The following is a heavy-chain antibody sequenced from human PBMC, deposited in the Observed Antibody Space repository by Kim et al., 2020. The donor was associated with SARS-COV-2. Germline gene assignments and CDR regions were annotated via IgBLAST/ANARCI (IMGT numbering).Heavy chain of an antibody. CDR2: IKSKTDGGTT. CDR1: GFTFSNAW. CDR3: TTDQGVHPPQPFSPSSPVRIPRRIRAAWPLAASHRTSFVD. D-gene: IGHD6-25*01. V-gene: IGHV3-15*01. J-gene: IGHJ4*01. Sequence: GGSLRLSCAASGFTFSNAWMSWVRQAPGKGLEWVGRIKSKTDGGTTDYAAPVKGRFTISRDDSKNTLYLQMNSLKTEDTAVYYCTTDQGVHPPQPFSPSSPVRIPRRIRAAWPLAASHRTSFVD.